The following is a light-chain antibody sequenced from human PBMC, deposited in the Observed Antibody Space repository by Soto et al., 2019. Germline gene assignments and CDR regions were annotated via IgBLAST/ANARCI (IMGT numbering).Light chain of an antibody. CDR2: DAS. J-gene: IGKJ1*01. CDR1: QSVSTW. CDR3: QQYNSYSPT. V-gene: IGKV1-5*01. Sequence: DIQMTQSPSSLSASVGDTVTITCRASQSVSTWLAWYQQKPGKAPKLLIYDASSLESGVPSRFRGSGSGTELTLTISSLQAEDSATYYCQQYNSYSPTFGQGTKVEIK.